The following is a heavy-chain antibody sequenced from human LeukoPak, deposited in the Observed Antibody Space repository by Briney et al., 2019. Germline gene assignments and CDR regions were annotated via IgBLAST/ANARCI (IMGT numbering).Heavy chain of an antibody. V-gene: IGHV1-8*01. Sequence: ASVKVSCKASGYTFTSYYINWVRQATGQGLEWMGWMNPNSGNTGYAQKFQGRVTMTRNTSISTAYMELSSLRSEDTAVYYCAREYPHCSSTSCHPNYYYYGMDVWGQGTTVTVSS. CDR3: AREYPHCSSTSCHPNYYYYGMDV. J-gene: IGHJ6*02. D-gene: IGHD2-2*01. CDR1: GYTFTSYY. CDR2: MNPNSGNT.